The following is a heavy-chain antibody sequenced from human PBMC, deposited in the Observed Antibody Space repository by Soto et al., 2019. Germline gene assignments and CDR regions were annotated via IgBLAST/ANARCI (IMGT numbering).Heavy chain of an antibody. CDR2: ISGSGDRT. Sequence: VQLLESGGGLVQPGGSLRLSCAASGFSFSSYHMDWVRQAPGKGLESVSSISGSGDRTYYIDSVKGRFTVARDNSKNVLYLQMKSLRAEDSDVYYCANILSLTESYWYGLDVWGHGTTVTVSS. J-gene: IGHJ6*02. CDR3: ANILSLTESYWYGLDV. V-gene: IGHV3-23*01. D-gene: IGHD2-21*02. CDR1: GFSFSSYH.